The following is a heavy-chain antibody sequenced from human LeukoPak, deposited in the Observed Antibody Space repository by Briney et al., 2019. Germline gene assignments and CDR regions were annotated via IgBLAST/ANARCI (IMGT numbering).Heavy chain of an antibody. CDR3: ARDSKVLGNILTGYYNPPSFDY. Sequence: SVKVSCKASGGTFSSYAISWVRQAPGQGLEWMGGIIPIFGTANYAQKFQGRVTITADESTSTAYMELSSLRSEDTAVYYCARDSKVLGNILTGYYNPPSFDYWGQGTLVTVSS. V-gene: IGHV1-69*13. CDR1: GGTFSSYA. J-gene: IGHJ4*02. CDR2: IIPIFGTA. D-gene: IGHD3-9*01.